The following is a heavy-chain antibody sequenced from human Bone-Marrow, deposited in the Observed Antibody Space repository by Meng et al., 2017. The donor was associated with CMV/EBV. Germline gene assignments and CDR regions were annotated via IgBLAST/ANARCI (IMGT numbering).Heavy chain of an antibody. J-gene: IGHJ4*02. CDR1: GYTLTELS. CDR2: FDPEDGET. CDR3: ARVLVGATAPDY. V-gene: IGHV1-24*01. Sequence: ASVKVSCKVSGYTLTELSMHWVRQAPGKGLEWMGGFDPEDGETVYAQKFQGRVTMTEDTSTDTAYMELSSLRSEDTAVYYCARVLVGATAPDYWGQGTLVTVSS. D-gene: IGHD1-26*01.